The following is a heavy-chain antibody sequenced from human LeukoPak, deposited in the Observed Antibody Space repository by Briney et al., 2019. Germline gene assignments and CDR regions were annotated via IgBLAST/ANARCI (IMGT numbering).Heavy chain of an antibody. Sequence: GGSLRLSCAASGFTFSSYGMHWVRQAPGKGLEWVSASAGGSTFYADSVKGRFTISRDNSKSTLFLQMSSLRAEDTAVYYCAKGRTGNFDYWGQGTLVTVSS. D-gene: IGHD3/OR15-3a*01. CDR1: GFTFSSYG. CDR3: AKGRTGNFDY. J-gene: IGHJ4*02. V-gene: IGHV3-23*01. CDR2: SAGGST.